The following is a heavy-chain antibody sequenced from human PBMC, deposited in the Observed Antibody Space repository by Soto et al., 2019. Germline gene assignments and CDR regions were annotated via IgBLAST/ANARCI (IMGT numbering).Heavy chain of an antibody. CDR2: ISSSSSYI. J-gene: IGHJ4*02. CDR3: ARDFDPAPGY. D-gene: IGHD3-9*01. V-gene: IGHV3-21*01. Sequence: GGSLGLSCAASGFTLSSYSMNWVRQAPGKGLEWVSSISSSSSYIYYADSVKGRFTISRDNAKNSLYLQMNSLRAEDTAVYYCARDFDPAPGYWGQGTLVTVSS. CDR1: GFTLSSYS.